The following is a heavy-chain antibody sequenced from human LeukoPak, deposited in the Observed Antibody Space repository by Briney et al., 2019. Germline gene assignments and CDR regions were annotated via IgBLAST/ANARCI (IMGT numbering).Heavy chain of an antibody. CDR2: IYYSGST. CDR1: GGSISSSSYY. J-gene: IGHJ3*02. CDR3: ARNKFHNYSRRAFDI. Sequence: SETLSLTCTVSGGSISSSSYYWGWIRQPPGKGLEWIGSIYYSGSTYYNPSLKSRVTISVDTSKNQFSLKLSSVTAADTAVYYCARNKFHNYSRRAFDIWAQGTMVTVSS. D-gene: IGHD4-11*01. V-gene: IGHV4-39*01.